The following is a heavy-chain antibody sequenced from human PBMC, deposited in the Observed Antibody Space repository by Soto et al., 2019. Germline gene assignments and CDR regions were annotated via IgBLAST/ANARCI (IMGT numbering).Heavy chain of an antibody. V-gene: IGHV3-33*01. J-gene: IGHJ4*02. CDR1: GFTFSSYG. Sequence: ESGGGVVQPGRSLRLSCAASGFTFSSYGMHWVRQAPGKGLEWVAVIWYDGSNKYYADSVKGRFTISRDNSKNTLYLQMNSLRAEDTAVYYCARGAYYDYIWGSYRYTFPLDYWGQGTLVTVSS. CDR3: ARGAYYDYIWGSYRYTFPLDY. D-gene: IGHD3-16*02. CDR2: IWYDGSNK.